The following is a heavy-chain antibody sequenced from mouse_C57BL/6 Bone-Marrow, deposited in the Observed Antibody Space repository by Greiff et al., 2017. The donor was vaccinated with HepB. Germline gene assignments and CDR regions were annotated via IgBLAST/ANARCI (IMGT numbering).Heavy chain of an antibody. CDR3: VRHGTNWDKWYFDV. CDR2: IRSKSNNYAT. CDR1: GFSFNTYA. D-gene: IGHD4-1*01. V-gene: IGHV10-1*01. Sequence: EVQLQESGGGLVQPKGSLKLSCAASGFSFNTYAMNWVRQAPGKGLEWVARIRSKSNNYATYYADSVKDRFTISRDDSESMLYLQMNNLKTEDTAMYYCVRHGTNWDKWYFDVWGTGTTVTVSS. J-gene: IGHJ1*03.